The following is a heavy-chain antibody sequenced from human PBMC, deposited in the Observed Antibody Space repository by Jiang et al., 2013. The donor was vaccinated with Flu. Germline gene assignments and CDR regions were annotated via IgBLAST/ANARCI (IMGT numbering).Heavy chain of an antibody. D-gene: IGHD1-26*01. J-gene: IGHJ4*02. V-gene: IGHV1-46*01. CDR1: GYTFINYY. CDR3: AKEWSGSLDY. CDR2: INPRDGST. Sequence: ASGYTFINYYMHWVRQAPGQGLEWMGIINPRDGSTSYAQKFQGRVAMTRDTSTSTVYMELSSLRSEDTAVYYCAKEWSGSLDYWGQGTLVTVSS.